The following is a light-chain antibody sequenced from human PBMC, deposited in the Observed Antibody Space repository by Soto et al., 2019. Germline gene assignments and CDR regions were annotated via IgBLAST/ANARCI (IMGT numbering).Light chain of an antibody. CDR3: QQANSFPLN. J-gene: IGKJ4*01. CDR1: QDIRSW. V-gene: IGKV1-12*01. Sequence: DIQMTQSPSHVSASVGGRVCVTCLASQDIRSWLAWYQQRPGKAPKLLIYAATILQSGVPSRFSGSGSGTAFTLTISNLQPEDFASYFCQQANSFPLNFGGGTKVDIK. CDR2: AAT.